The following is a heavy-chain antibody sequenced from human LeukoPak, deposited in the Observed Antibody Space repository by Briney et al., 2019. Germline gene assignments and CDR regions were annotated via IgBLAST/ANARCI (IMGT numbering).Heavy chain of an antibody. V-gene: IGHV3-30*02. CDR3: ARKIHRETTSCYSPFAP. CDR1: GFTFSSYG. Sequence: GGSLRLSCAASGFTFSSYGMHWVRQAPGKGLEWVAFIRYDGSHKYYADSVKGRFTISRDNSQNTLYLQMNSLRVEDTAVYYCARKIHRETTSCYSPFAPWGQGTLVTVSS. J-gene: IGHJ5*02. D-gene: IGHD2-2*02. CDR2: IRYDGSHK.